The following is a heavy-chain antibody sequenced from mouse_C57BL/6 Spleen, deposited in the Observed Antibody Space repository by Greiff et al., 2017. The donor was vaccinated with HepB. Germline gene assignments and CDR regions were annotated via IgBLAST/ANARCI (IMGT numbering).Heavy chain of an antibody. Sequence: EVQLQQSGPELVKPGASVKISCKASGYTFTDYYMNWVKQSHGKSLEWIGDINPNNGGTSYNQKFKGKATLTVDKSSSTAYMELRSLTSEDSAVYYCAKGPYYYAMDYGGQGTSVPVPS. CDR3: AKGPYYYAMDY. CDR1: GYTFTDYY. J-gene: IGHJ4*01. V-gene: IGHV1-26*01. D-gene: IGHD3-3*01. CDR2: INPNNGGT.